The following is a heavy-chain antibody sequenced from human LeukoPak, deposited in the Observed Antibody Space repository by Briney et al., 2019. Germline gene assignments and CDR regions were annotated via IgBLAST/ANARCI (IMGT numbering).Heavy chain of an antibody. CDR1: GYTFTGYY. J-gene: IGHJ4*02. Sequence: ASVKVSCKASGYTFTGYYMHWVRQAPGQGLEWMGRINPNSGGTSYAQKFQGRVTMTRDTSVSTAYMELSRLRSDDTAVYYCARVRNWCSGGSCYGFDYWGQGTLVTVSS. V-gene: IGHV1-2*06. CDR2: INPNSGGT. D-gene: IGHD2-15*01. CDR3: ARVRNWCSGGSCYGFDY.